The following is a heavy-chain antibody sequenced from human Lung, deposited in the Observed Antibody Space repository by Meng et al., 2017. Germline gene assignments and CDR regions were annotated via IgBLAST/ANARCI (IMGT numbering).Heavy chain of an antibody. D-gene: IGHD4-11*01. Sequence: QVQSPQWGAGLLKPSETLSLTCVVSGGSFSDYYWSWIRQPPGKGLEWIGEINHSGSTNYNPSLESRATISVDTSQNNLSLKLSSVTAADSAVYYCARGPTTMAHDFDYWGQGTLVTVSS. CDR2: INHSGST. V-gene: IGHV4-34*01. CDR1: GGSFSDYY. J-gene: IGHJ4*02. CDR3: ARGPTTMAHDFDY.